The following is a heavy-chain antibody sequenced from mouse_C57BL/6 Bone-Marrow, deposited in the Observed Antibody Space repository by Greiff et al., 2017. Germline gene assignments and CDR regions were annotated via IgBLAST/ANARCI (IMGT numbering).Heavy chain of an antibody. CDR2: IYPNSGST. CDR1: GYTFTSYW. V-gene: IGHV1-64*01. D-gene: IGHD1-1*01. J-gene: IGHJ1*03. Sequence: VQLQQPGAELVKPGASVKLSCKASGYTFTSYWMHWVKQRPGQGLEWIGMIYPNSGSTNYNEKFKSKATLTVDKSSSTAYMQLSSLTSEDSAVYYCARNYGSPYWYFDVGGTGTTVTVSS. CDR3: ARNYGSPYWYFDV.